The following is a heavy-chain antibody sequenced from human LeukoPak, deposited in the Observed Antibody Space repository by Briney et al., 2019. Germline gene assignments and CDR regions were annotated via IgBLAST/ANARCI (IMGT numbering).Heavy chain of an antibody. D-gene: IGHD1-26*01. V-gene: IGHV3-30*02. Sequence: GGSLGLSCAASGLTYRSYGMHWVRQAPGKGLEWVAFIRYDGSNKYYADSVKGRFTISRDNSKNTLYLQMNSLRAEDTAVYYCAKEYEEYSGSLGAFDIWGQGTMVTVSS. J-gene: IGHJ3*02. CDR2: IRYDGSNK. CDR3: AKEYEEYSGSLGAFDI. CDR1: GLTYRSYG.